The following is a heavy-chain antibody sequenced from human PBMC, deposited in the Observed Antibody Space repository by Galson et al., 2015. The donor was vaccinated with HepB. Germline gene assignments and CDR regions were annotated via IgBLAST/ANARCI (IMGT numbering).Heavy chain of an antibody. CDR1: EYTFSSYD. V-gene: IGHV1-8*01. CDR2: MSPNNGNT. Sequence: SVKVSCKASEYTFSSYDIHWVRQATGQGLEWMGWMSPNNGNTGSAQKFQGRVTMTRNTSISTAYMDLSSLRSEDTAVYYCARVNPSSGAVDYWGQGTLVTVSS. J-gene: IGHJ4*02. CDR3: ARVNPSSGAVDY. D-gene: IGHD6-19*01.